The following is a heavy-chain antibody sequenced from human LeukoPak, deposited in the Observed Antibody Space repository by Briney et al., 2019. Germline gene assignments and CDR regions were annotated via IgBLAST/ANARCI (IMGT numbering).Heavy chain of an antibody. D-gene: IGHD3-10*01. CDR1: GFTVSSNY. CDR2: IYSGGST. CDR3: ARYLILPKFGELSHYYYGMDV. Sequence: LTGGSLRLSCAASGFTVSSNYMSWVRQAPGKGLEWVSVIYSGGSTYYADSVKGRFTISRDNSKNTLYLQMNSLRAEDTAVYYCARYLILPKFGELSHYYYGMDVWGQGTTVTVSS. J-gene: IGHJ6*02. V-gene: IGHV3-66*01.